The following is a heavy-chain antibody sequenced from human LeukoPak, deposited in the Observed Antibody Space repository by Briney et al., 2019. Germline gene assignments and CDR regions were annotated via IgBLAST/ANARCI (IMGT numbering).Heavy chain of an antibody. CDR3: ARWPDYYDTSKYYYGMDV. V-gene: IGHV3-53*01. Sequence: GGSLRLSCAASGFTFNNHALTWVRQTPGKGLEWVSVLYPGGNTFYADSVKGRFTISRDNSKNTLYLQMSSLRVEDTGVYHCARWPDYYDTSKYYYGMDVWGQGTTVTVSS. CDR2: LYPGGNT. J-gene: IGHJ6*02. D-gene: IGHD3-22*01. CDR1: GFTFNNHA.